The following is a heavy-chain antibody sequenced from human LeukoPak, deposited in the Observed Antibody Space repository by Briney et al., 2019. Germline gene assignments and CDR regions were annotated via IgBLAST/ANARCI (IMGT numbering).Heavy chain of an antibody. J-gene: IGHJ4*02. CDR2: ISISSSAI. Sequence: GGSLRLSCAASGFTFSSYSMTWVRQAPGKGLEWVSYISISSSAIYYADSVKGRFTISRDNARNSLYLQMNSLRAEDTAVYYCARKKYRLIDFWGQGTLVTVSS. CDR3: ARKKYRLIDF. CDR1: GFTFSSYS. V-gene: IGHV3-48*01. D-gene: IGHD2-21*02.